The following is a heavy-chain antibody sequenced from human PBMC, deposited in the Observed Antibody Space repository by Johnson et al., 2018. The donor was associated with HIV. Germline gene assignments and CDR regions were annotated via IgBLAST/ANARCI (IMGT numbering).Heavy chain of an antibody. CDR3: AKDRGLLDAFDI. J-gene: IGHJ3*02. CDR1: GFLVSSNY. V-gene: IGHV3-30*02. Sequence: QMQLVESGGGLIQPGGSLRLSCAASGFLVSSNYMSWVRQAPGKGLEWVAVIRYDGSNKYYADSVKGRFTISRDNSKNTLYLQMNSLRAEDTAVYYCAKDRGLLDAFDIWGQGTMVTVSS. CDR2: IRYDGSNK.